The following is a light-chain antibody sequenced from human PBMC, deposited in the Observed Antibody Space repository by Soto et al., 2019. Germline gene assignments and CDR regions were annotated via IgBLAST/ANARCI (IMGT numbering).Light chain of an antibody. CDR1: QTISSY. J-gene: IGKJ2*01. CDR3: QQSHSIPYT. CDR2: AAS. V-gene: IGKV1-39*01. Sequence: DIQMTQSPSSLSASVGDRVTITCRASQTISSYLNWYQQKPGKAPKLLIYAASSLQSGVPSRFSGSASGTDFTLTTSSLQPEDFATYYCQQSHSIPYTFGQGTKLEIK.